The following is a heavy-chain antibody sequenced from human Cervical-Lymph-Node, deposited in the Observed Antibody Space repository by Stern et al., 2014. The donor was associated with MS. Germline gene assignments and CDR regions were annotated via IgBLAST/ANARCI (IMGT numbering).Heavy chain of an antibody. Sequence: EVQLVESGGGLVQPGRSLRLSCAASGFTFDDYAMPWVRQAPGKGLEWVSGIGWNSAKVGYADSVRGRFTISRDNAKNSLYLQMNGLRVEDTALYYCAKVKPYSSSWDYYYGMDVWGQGTTVIVSS. CDR1: GFTFDDYA. CDR2: IGWNSAKV. D-gene: IGHD6-13*01. V-gene: IGHV3-9*01. J-gene: IGHJ6*02. CDR3: AKVKPYSSSWDYYYGMDV.